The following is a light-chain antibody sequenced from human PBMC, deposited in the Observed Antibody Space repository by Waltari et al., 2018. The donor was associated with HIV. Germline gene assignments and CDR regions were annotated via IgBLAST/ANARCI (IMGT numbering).Light chain of an antibody. J-gene: IGKJ5*01. CDR3: QQSYHTPIT. CDR1: QTISTS. Sequence: DIQMTQSPSSLSASVGDRVTVTCRASQTISTSLNWYQQKPGKAHNLLIYASSTLHGGVPSRFSGSGSGTDFTLTITNVQPEDFATYCCQQSYHTPITFGQGTRLEIK. V-gene: IGKV1-39*01. CDR2: ASS.